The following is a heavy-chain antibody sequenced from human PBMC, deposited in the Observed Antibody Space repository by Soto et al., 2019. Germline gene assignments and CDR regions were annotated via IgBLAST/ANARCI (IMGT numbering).Heavy chain of an antibody. V-gene: IGHV3-15*01. CDR3: QTYDYISGTYRYRWAY. D-gene: IGHD3-16*02. Sequence: VGSLRLSCVTSGFSFSESCMSWVRQAPGEGLEWVARILSKRDGGRTDYAPPVKDRFLISRDDSKDTMYLEMNSLKIEDTAVYYCQTYDYISGTYRYRWAYWGQGTRVTVSS. CDR2: ILSKRDGGRT. CDR1: GFSFSESC. J-gene: IGHJ4*02.